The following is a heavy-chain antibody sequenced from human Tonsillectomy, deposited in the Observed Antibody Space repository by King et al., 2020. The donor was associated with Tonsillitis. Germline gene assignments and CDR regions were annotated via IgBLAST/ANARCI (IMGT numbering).Heavy chain of an antibody. V-gene: IGHV4-34*01. D-gene: IGHD3-22*01. Sequence: VQLQQWGAGLLKPSETLSLTCGVYSGSFSGYYCSWIRQPPGKGLEWIGEINHSGSTNYNPSLKSRVTISVDTSKNQFSLKLSSVTAADTAVYYCARGFSDYYDTSGYSGWGQGTLVTVSS. CDR2: INHSGST. J-gene: IGHJ4*02. CDR1: SGSFSGYY. CDR3: ARGFSDYYDTSGYSG.